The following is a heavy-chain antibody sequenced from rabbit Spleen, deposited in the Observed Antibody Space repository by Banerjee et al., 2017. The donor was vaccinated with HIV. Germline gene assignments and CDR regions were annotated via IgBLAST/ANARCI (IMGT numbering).Heavy chain of an antibody. CDR2: IYTDGSGST. CDR3: ARRNIGNYGNYAGAYNL. D-gene: IGHD4-2*01. V-gene: IGHV1S40*01. Sequence: QQLEESGGDLVKPGTSLTLTCIASGVSFSGSSYMCWVRQAPGKGLEWIGCIYTDGSGSTAYANWAKGRFTISKTSSTTVTLQMTSLTAADTATYFCARRNIGNYGNYAGAYNLWGQGTLVTVS. CDR1: GVSFSGSSY. J-gene: IGHJ4*01.